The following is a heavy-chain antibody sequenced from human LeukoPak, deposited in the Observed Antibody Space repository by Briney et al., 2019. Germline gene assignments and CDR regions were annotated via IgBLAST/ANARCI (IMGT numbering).Heavy chain of an antibody. Sequence: GGSLRLSCAASGFSFSNAWMSWVSQAPGKGLEWVGRIKSKTDGGTTDYAAPVKGRFTISRDDSKNTLYLQMNSLKTEDTAVYYCTTYDFWSGYPKFDYWGQGTLVTVSS. CDR2: IKSKTDGGTT. CDR3: TTYDFWSGYPKFDY. J-gene: IGHJ4*02. CDR1: GFSFSNAW. V-gene: IGHV3-15*01. D-gene: IGHD3-3*01.